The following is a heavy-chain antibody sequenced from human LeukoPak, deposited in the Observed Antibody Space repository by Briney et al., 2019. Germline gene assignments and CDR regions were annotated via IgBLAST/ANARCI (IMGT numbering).Heavy chain of an antibody. CDR3: ARPLLGYCSGGSCYDY. V-gene: IGHV3-53*01. D-gene: IGHD2-15*01. CDR1: GFTVSSNY. Sequence: PGGSLRPSCAASGFTVSSNYMSRGPQGSGKGLEGGSVIYSGGSTYYADSVKGRFTISRDNSKNTLYLQMNSLRAEDTAVYYCARPLLGYCSGGSCYDYWGQGTLVTVSS. CDR2: IYSGGST. J-gene: IGHJ4*02.